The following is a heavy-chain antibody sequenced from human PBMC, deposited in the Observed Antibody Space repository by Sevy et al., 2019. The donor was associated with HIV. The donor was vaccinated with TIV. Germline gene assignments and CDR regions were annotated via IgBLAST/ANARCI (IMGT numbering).Heavy chain of an antibody. Sequence: GGSLRLSCTASGFTFGDYAMSWFRQAPGKGLEWVGVIRSKAHGGTTEYAASVKGRFTISRDDSKSIAYLQMNSLKTEDTAVYYCTRRGDGYKDYYYYHYMDVWGKWTTVTVSS. CDR3: TRRGDGYKDYYYYHYMDV. CDR1: GFTFGDYA. J-gene: IGHJ6*03. V-gene: IGHV3-49*03. D-gene: IGHD3-10*01. CDR2: IRSKAHGGTT.